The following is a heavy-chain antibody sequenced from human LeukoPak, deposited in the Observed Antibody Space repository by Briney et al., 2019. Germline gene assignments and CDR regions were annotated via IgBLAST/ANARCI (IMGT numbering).Heavy chain of an antibody. CDR1: GFTFSSYS. D-gene: IGHD6-13*01. V-gene: IGHV3-21*01. CDR2: ISSSSSYI. CDR3: ARGGSSFNNWFDP. Sequence: GGSLRLSCAASGFTFSSYSMNWVRQAPGKGLEWVSSISSSSSYICYADSVKGRFTISRDNAKNSLYLQMNSLRAEDTAVYYCARGGSSFNNWFDPWGQGTLVTVSS. J-gene: IGHJ5*02.